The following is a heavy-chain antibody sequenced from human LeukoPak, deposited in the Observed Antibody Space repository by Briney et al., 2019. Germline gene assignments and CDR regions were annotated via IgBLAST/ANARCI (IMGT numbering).Heavy chain of an antibody. V-gene: IGHV3-30*03. CDR3: VSSAKYQLLSGYFDY. Sequence: PGRSLRPSCAASGFTFSSYGMHWVRQAPGKGLEWVAVISYDGSNKYYADPVKGRFTISRDNSKNTLYLQMNSLRAEDTAVYYCVSSAKYQLLSGYFDYWGQGTLVTVSS. CDR2: ISYDGSNK. J-gene: IGHJ4*02. CDR1: GFTFSSYG. D-gene: IGHD2-2*01.